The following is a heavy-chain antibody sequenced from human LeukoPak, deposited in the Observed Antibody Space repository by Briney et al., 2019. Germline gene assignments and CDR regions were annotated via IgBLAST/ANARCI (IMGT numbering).Heavy chain of an antibody. CDR3: ARAVSGRFDY. Sequence: PSETLSLTCAVSGGSISSGGYSWSWTRQPPGKGLEWIGYIYHSGSTYYNPSLKSRVTISVDRSKNQFSLKLSSVTAADTAIYYCARAVSGRFDYWGQGTLVTVSS. CDR2: IYHSGST. J-gene: IGHJ4*02. D-gene: IGHD6-19*01. V-gene: IGHV4-30-2*01. CDR1: GGSISSGGYS.